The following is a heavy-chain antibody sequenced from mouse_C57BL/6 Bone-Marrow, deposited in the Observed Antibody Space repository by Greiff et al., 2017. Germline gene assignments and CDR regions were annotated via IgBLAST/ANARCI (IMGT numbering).Heavy chain of an antibody. CDR3: ARRDDYDLWYFDV. J-gene: IGHJ1*03. CDR1: GYTFTDYT. CDR2: IYPRDGST. Sequence: VQGVESDAELVKPGASVKISCKASGYTFTDYTIHWMKQRPEQGLEWIGYIYPRDGSTKYNEKFKGKATLTADKSSSTAYMQLNSLTAEDSAVYFCARRDDYDLWYFDVWGTGTTVTVSS. V-gene: IGHV1-78*01. D-gene: IGHD2-4*01.